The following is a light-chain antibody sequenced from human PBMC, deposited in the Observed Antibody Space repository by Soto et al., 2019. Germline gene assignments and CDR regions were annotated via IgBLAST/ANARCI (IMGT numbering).Light chain of an antibody. CDR2: KAS. CDR1: QSISNH. J-gene: IGKJ1*01. V-gene: IGKV1-5*03. CDR3: QHYNSYSEA. Sequence: DIQMTQSPSSLSASVEDRVIITCRASQSISNHLNWYQQKPGKAPKLLIYKASTLKSGVPSRFSGSASGTEFTLTISSLQPDDFATYYCQHYNSYSEAFGQGTKVDIK.